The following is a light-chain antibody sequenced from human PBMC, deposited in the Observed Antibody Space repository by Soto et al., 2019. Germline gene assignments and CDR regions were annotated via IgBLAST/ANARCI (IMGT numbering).Light chain of an antibody. J-gene: IGKJ1*01. CDR3: QQYGSSTWT. Sequence: EIVLAQAPGTLSVSPREIATLSCRASQSVSSTXLVWPQQKPRQAPRLLMYAPSRRDTGIPDRLSGSGSATDFTLTISRLEPEDFAAYYCQQYGSSTWTFGQGTKVDIK. V-gene: IGKV3-20*01. CDR2: APS. CDR1: QSVSSTX.